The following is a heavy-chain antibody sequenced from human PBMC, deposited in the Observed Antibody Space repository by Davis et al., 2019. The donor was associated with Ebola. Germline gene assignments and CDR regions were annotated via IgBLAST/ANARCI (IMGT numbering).Heavy chain of an antibody. J-gene: IGHJ6*02. CDR1: GFTFSSYD. CDR3: AKGLGVTIFGVNGMDV. CDR2: IGTAGDT. V-gene: IGHV3-13*01. D-gene: IGHD3-3*01. Sequence: GSLRLSCAASGFTFSSYDMHWVRQATGKGLEWVSAIGTAGDTYYPGSVKGRFTISRDNSKNTLYLQMNSLRAEDTAVYYCAKGLGVTIFGVNGMDVWGQGTTVTVSS.